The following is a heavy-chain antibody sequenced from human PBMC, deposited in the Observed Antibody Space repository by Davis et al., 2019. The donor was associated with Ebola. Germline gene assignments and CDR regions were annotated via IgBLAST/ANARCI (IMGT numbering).Heavy chain of an antibody. V-gene: IGHV3-21*01. D-gene: IGHD6-13*01. CDR2: ISSSSSYI. Sequence: GGSLRLSCAASGFTFSGSAMHWVRQAPGKGLEWVSSISSSSSYIYYADSVKGRFTISRDNSTNTLYLQMNSLRAEDTAVYYCAKDHDAHSSSWHFDYWGQGTLVTVSS. J-gene: IGHJ4*02. CDR1: GFTFSGSA. CDR3: AKDHDAHSSSWHFDY.